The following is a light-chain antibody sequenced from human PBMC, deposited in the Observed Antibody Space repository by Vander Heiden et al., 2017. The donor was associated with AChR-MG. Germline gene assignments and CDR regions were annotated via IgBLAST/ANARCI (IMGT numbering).Light chain of an antibody. CDR1: NIGTKN. CDR3: QVWDSNIAS. J-gene: IGLJ2*01. V-gene: IGLV3-9*01. Sequence: SYEVSQPLSVSVALGQTASITCVGNNIGTKNVHWYQQRPGQAPVVVIYRNNNRPSGIPERISGSNSANTATLTINRAQAGDEADYYCQVWDSNIASFGGGTSLTVL. CDR2: RNN.